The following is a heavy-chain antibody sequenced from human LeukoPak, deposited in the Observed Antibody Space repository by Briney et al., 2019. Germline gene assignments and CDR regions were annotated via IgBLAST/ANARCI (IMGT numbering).Heavy chain of an antibody. V-gene: IGHV4-59*01. CDR2: IYYSGST. Sequence: SETLSLTCTVSGGSISSYYWSWIRQPPGKGLEWIGYIYYSGSTNYNPSLKSRVTISVDTSKNQFSLKLSSVTAADTAVYYCARDFASGRDYWGQGTLVTVSS. CDR1: GGSISSYY. J-gene: IGHJ4*02. CDR3: ARDFASGRDY.